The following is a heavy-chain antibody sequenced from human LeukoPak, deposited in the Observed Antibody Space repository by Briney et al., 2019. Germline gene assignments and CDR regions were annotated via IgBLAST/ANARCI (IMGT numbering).Heavy chain of an antibody. CDR2: ISYDGSQK. D-gene: IGHD6-19*01. Sequence: GGSLRLSCAASGFTFSNYAMHGVRQAPGKGLEWVAVISYDGSQKYHADSVKGRFTISRDNSKNTLFLQMNSLRPEDTAVYYCATEQWLDGNAFDIWGQGTMVTVSS. CDR3: ATEQWLDGNAFDI. J-gene: IGHJ3*02. CDR1: GFTFSNYA. V-gene: IGHV3-30*04.